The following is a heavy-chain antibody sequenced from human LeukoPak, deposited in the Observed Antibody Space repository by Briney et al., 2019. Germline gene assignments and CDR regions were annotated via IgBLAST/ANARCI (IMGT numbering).Heavy chain of an antibody. Sequence: ASVKVSCKASGYTFTSYYMHWVRQAPGQGLEWMGWISAYNGNTNYAQKLQGRVTMTTDTSTSTAYMELRSLRSDDTAVYYCARYSGSYHDYWGQGTLVTVSS. CDR3: ARYSGSYHDY. J-gene: IGHJ4*02. CDR1: GYTFTSYY. V-gene: IGHV1-18*04. CDR2: ISAYNGNT. D-gene: IGHD1-26*01.